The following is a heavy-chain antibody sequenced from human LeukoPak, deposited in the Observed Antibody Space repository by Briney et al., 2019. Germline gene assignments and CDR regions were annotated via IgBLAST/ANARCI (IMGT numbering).Heavy chain of an antibody. J-gene: IGHJ4*02. D-gene: IGHD6-19*01. V-gene: IGHV1-69*13. Sequence: SVKVSCKASGATFSSYAISWVRQAPGQGLEWMGGIIPIFGTANYAQKFQGRVTITADESTSTAYMELSSLRSEDTAVYYCATSLGYSSGWTAGPFDYWGQGTLVTVSS. CDR1: GATFSSYA. CDR3: ATSLGYSSGWTAGPFDY. CDR2: IIPIFGTA.